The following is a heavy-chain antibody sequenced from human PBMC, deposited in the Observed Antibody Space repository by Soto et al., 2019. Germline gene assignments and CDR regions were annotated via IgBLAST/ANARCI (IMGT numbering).Heavy chain of an antibody. J-gene: IGHJ6*02. CDR3: ARLPGTDCRGTSCYKVFYFYYGMDV. CDR2: INPNSGGT. CDR1: GYTFSDYY. Sequence: ASVKVSCKASGYTFSDYYIHWVRQAPGQGLEWMGWINPNSGGTNYAQKFQDWVTMTRDTSMSTAYMELSSLRSDDTAVYYCARLPGTDCRGTSCYKVFYFYYGMDVWGQGTTVTVSS. V-gene: IGHV1-2*04. D-gene: IGHD2-15*01.